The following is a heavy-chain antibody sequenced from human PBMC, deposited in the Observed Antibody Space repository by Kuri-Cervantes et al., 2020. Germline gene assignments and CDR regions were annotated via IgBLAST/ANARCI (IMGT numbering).Heavy chain of an antibody. J-gene: IGHJ3*02. D-gene: IGHD4-17*01. V-gene: IGHV3-48*03. CDR2: ISSSGSTI. Sequence: GGSLRLSCAASRFTFSSYEMNWVRQAPGKGLEWVSYISSSGSTIYYADSVKGRFTTSRDNAKNSLYLQMNSLRAEDTAVYYCAIAGDYTAFDIWGQGTMVTVSS. CDR1: RFTFSSYE. CDR3: AIAGDYTAFDI.